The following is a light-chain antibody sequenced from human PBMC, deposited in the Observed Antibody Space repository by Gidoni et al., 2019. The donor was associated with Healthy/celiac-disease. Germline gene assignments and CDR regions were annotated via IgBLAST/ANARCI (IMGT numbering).Light chain of an antibody. J-gene: IGKJ5*01. Sequence: EIVLTQSPATLSFSPGERATLSCRARQSVSSYLAWYQQKPGQAPRLLIYDASNRATGIPARFSGSGSGTDFTLTISSLEPEDFAVYYCQQRSNWPTFGQGTRLEIK. CDR1: QSVSSY. CDR2: DAS. V-gene: IGKV3-11*01. CDR3: QQRSNWPT.